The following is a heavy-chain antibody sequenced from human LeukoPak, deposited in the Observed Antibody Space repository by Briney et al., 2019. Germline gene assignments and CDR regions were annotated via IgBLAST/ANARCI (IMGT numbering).Heavy chain of an antibody. CDR3: AKANYGDYCFDY. J-gene: IGHJ4*02. D-gene: IGHD4-17*01. V-gene: IGHV3-23*01. Sequence: PGGSLRLSCAASGFTFSSYGMSWVRQAPGKGLEWVSAISGSGGSTYYADSVKGRFTISRDNSKNTLYLQMNSLRAEDTAVYYCAKANYGDYCFDYWGQGTLVTVSS. CDR1: GFTFSSYG. CDR2: ISGSGGST.